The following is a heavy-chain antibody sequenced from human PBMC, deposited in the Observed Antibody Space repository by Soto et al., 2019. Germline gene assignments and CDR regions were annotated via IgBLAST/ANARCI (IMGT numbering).Heavy chain of an antibody. CDR1: GFTFSSYG. CDR3: ERALTAVIESADKGMYV. CDR2: IWYDGSKK. V-gene: IGHV3-33*01. D-gene: IGHD6-13*01. J-gene: IGHJ6*02. Sequence: QVQLVESGGGVVQPGRSLRLSCAASGFTFSSYGMHWVRQAPGKGLEWVAVIWYDGSKKYYADSVKGRFTISRDNCKNARFRRSNSRTAEDMAVYYWERALTAVIESADKGMYVWVQGTTVTVSS.